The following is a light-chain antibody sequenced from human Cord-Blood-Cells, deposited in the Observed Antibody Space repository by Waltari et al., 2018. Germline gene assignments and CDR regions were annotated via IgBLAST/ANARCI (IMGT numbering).Light chain of an antibody. Sequence: DIQMTQSPSSLSASVGDRVTITCQASKDISNYLNWYQQKPGKAPKLLIYDACNLETGVPSRFSGSGSGTDFTFTISSLQPEDIATYYCQQYDNLPLTFGGGTKVEIK. CDR3: QQYDNLPLT. CDR1: KDISNY. CDR2: DAC. J-gene: IGKJ4*01. V-gene: IGKV1-33*01.